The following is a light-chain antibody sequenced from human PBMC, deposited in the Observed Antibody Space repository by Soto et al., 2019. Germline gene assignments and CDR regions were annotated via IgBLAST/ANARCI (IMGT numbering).Light chain of an antibody. V-gene: IGKV3-15*01. Sequence: EIVMTQSPATLSVSPGERATLSCRASRDVRNNLAWYQQKGGQSPRLLIYGASTRATGIPRRFSGSGSGTEFTLTLNSLQSEDFAVYYCQQYDQWPPWTFGQGTKVDIK. J-gene: IGKJ1*01. CDR1: RDVRNN. CDR3: QQYDQWPPWT. CDR2: GAS.